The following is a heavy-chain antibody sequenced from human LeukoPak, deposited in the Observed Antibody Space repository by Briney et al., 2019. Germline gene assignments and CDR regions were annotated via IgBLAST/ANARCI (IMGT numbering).Heavy chain of an antibody. D-gene: IGHD2-21*02. CDR3: ARDGFSSAINS. V-gene: IGHV3-7*01. CDR2: IKEDGSQK. J-gene: IGHJ5*01. CDR1: GFTFNTYW. Sequence: PGGSLRLSCAASGFTFNTYWMTWVRQTPGKGLEWVANIKEDGSQKNYVDSVRGRFTISRDNAKNSLYLQMNSLRAEDTAVYYCARDGFSSAINSRGQGTLVTVSS.